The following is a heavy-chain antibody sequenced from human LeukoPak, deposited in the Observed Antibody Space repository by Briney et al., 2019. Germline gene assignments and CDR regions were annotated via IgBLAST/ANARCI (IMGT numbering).Heavy chain of an antibody. V-gene: IGHV3-23*01. CDR2: VRVGGET. D-gene: IGHD1-1*01. Sequence: GGSLRLSCAASGFTFSSYSMNWVRQAPGTGLEWVSAVRVGGETHYADSVKGRFTISRDNAANTVYLQMSGLRVEDTAVYHCAKGTGDAGYYLDNWGQGTLVTVSS. CDR3: AKGTGDAGYYLDN. CDR1: GFTFSSYS. J-gene: IGHJ4*02.